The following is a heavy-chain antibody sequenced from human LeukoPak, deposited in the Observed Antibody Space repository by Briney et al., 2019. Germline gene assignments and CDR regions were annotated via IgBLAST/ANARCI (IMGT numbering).Heavy chain of an antibody. J-gene: IGHJ3*02. CDR3: ARARYVNSFYAFDI. CDR2: IYYSGST. D-gene: IGHD3-9*01. Sequence: PSETLSLTCTVSGDSISSSSYYWGWIRQPPGKGLEWIGIIYYSGSTDYNPSLKGRVTMSVDTSKNQCSLKLSSVTAADTAVYYCARARYVNSFYAFDIWGQGTLVTVSS. CDR1: GDSISSSSYY. V-gene: IGHV4-39*07.